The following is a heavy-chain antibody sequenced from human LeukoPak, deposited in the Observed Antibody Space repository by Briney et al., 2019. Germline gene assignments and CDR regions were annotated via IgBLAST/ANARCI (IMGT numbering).Heavy chain of an antibody. CDR3: ARHKAAAGSSIDY. J-gene: IGHJ4*02. CDR1: GYTFTGYY. Sequence: ASVKVSCKASGYTFTGYYMHWVRQAPGQGLEWMGWINPNSGGTNYAQKFQGRVTMTRDTSICTAYLQWSSLKASDTAMYYCARHKAAAGSSIDYWGQGTLVTVSS. D-gene: IGHD6-13*01. V-gene: IGHV1-2*02. CDR2: INPNSGGT.